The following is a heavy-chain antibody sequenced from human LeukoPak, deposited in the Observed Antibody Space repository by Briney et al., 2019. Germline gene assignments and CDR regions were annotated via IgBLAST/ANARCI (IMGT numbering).Heavy chain of an antibody. D-gene: IGHD6-13*01. Sequence: ASVKVSCKASGGTFSSYAISWVRQAPGRGLEWMGGIIPIFGTANYAQKFQGRVTITTDESTSTAYMELSSLRSEDTAVYYCARAQVPYSSSWYASVYWGQGTLVTVSS. J-gene: IGHJ4*02. V-gene: IGHV1-69*05. CDR1: GGTFSSYA. CDR3: ARAQVPYSSSWYASVY. CDR2: IIPIFGTA.